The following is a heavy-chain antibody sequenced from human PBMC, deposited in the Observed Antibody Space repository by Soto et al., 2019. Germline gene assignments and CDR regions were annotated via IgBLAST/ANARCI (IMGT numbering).Heavy chain of an antibody. V-gene: IGHV4-31*03. J-gene: IGHJ4*02. CDR2: IYYTGST. CDR1: GGSISSGGYY. D-gene: IGHD1-1*01. CDR3: ARVHNSEIAPRGLDY. Sequence: QVQLQESGPGLVKPSQTLSLTCTVSGGSISSGGYYWSWIRQHPGKGLEWIGYIYYTGSTYFNPSLRRRVTISVDTSKNQSSLKLNSVTAADTAVYYCARVHNSEIAPRGLDYWGQGTLVTVSS.